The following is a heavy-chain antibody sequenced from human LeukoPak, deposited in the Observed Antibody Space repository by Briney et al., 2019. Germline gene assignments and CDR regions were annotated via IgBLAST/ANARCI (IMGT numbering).Heavy chain of an antibody. CDR3: ARYGSGSYSDSYGMDV. CDR2: MNPNSGNT. J-gene: IGHJ6*02. V-gene: IGHV1-8*01. CDR1: GYTLTSYD. D-gene: IGHD3-10*01. Sequence: ASVKVSCKASGYTLTSYDINWVRQATGQGLEWMGWMNPNSGNTGYAQKFQGRVTMTRNTSISTAYMELSSLRSEDTAVYYCARYGSGSYSDSYGMDVWGQGNTVTVSS.